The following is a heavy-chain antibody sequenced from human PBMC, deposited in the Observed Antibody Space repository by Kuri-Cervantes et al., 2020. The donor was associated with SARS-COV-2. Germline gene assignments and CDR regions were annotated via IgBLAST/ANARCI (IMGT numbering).Heavy chain of an antibody. CDR1: GFTFSDYY. Sequence: GGSLRLSCAASGFTFSDYYVTWIRQAPGKGLGWVSYIISSGGSIFYADSVKGRFTISRDNAKNSLYLQMTSLRAEDTAVYYCAREATTGLLFDYWGQGTLVTVSS. V-gene: IGHV3-11*04. CDR2: IISSGGSI. CDR3: AREATTGLLFDY. D-gene: IGHD4-17*01. J-gene: IGHJ4*02.